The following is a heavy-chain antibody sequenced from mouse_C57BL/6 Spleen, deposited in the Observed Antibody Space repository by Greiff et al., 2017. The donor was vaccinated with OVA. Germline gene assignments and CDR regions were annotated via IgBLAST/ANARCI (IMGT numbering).Heavy chain of an antibody. D-gene: IGHD1-1*02. CDR1: GYAFSSSW. J-gene: IGHJ2*01. CDR3: ARDYFYYFDY. V-gene: IGHV1-82*01. CDR2: IYPGDGDT. Sequence: QVQLQQSGPELVKPGASVKISCKASGYAFSSSWMNWVKQRPGKGLEWIGRIYPGDGDTNYNGKFKGKATLTADKSSSTAYMQLSSLTSEDSAVYFCARDYFYYFDYWGKGTTLTVSS.